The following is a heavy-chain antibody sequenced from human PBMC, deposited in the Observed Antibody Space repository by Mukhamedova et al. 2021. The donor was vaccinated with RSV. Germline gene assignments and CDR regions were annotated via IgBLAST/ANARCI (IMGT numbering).Heavy chain of an antibody. CDR3: ARTHCSAGSCFHIDY. D-gene: IGHD2-15*01. CDR2: ISHSGSA. V-gene: IGHV4-4*02. Sequence: EYMGEISHSGSANYNPSLKSRVTISVDKSKNQFSLKLSSVTAADTAVYYCARTHCSAGSCFHIDYWGQGTLVTVSS. J-gene: IGHJ4*02.